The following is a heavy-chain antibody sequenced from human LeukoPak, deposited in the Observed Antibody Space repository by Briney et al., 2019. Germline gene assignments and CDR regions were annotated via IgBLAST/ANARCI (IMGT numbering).Heavy chain of an antibody. J-gene: IGHJ4*02. CDR3: ARGMGSAPFDY. Sequence: PGGSLRLSCSASGFTVSSNYMSSVRQAPGKGLELVSIIYRGGTTYYADSVKGRFTISRDNSRNTLYLQMNSLRAEDTAVYYCARGMGSAPFDYWGQGTLVTVSS. D-gene: IGHD6-19*01. CDR1: GFTVSSNY. CDR2: IYRGGTT. V-gene: IGHV3-53*01.